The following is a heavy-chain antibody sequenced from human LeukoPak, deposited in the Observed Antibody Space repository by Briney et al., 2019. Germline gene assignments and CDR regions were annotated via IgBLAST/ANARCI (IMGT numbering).Heavy chain of an antibody. CDR1: GYSFTTYW. CDR2: IYPGDSDT. J-gene: IGHJ4*02. V-gene: IGHV5-51*01. Sequence: GESLKISCKASGYSFTTYWIGWVRQMPGKGLEWMAIIYPGDSDTRYSPSFQGQVTISADKSISTAYLQWSSLKASDTAIYYCARRAHYFDGSGYYGGFDYWGQGTLVTVSS. CDR3: ARRAHYFDGSGYYGGFDY. D-gene: IGHD3-22*01.